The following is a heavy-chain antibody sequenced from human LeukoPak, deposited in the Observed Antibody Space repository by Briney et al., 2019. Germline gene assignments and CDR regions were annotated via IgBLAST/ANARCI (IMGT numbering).Heavy chain of an antibody. V-gene: IGHV3-30*18. CDR2: ISYDGNNK. CDR3: AKAKAVYYDSRGYLTLFDS. Sequence: GRSLRLSCAASGFIFNSYGMHWVRQAPGQGLEWVAVISYDGNNKYYAYSVKGRFTISRDNSKNTLYLQMNSLRSEDTAVYYCAKAKAVYYDSRGYLTLFDSWGQGTLVTVSS. J-gene: IGHJ4*02. D-gene: IGHD3-22*01. CDR1: GFIFNSYG.